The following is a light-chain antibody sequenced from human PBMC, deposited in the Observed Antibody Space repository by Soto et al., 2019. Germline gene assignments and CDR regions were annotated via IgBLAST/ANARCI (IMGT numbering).Light chain of an antibody. Sequence: GDRVTITCRASQRITSWLAWYQQKPGKAPKLLIYDASRLQSGVPARFSGSGSWTEFTLTISSLQTDDFGTFYCQQYDSYYNFGQGTKLDIK. CDR1: QRITSW. J-gene: IGKJ2*01. CDR3: QQYDSYYN. CDR2: DAS. V-gene: IGKV1-5*01.